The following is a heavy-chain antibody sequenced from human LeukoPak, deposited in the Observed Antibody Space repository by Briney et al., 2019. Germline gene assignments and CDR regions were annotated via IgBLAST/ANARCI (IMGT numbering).Heavy chain of an antibody. Sequence: SVKVSCKASGGTFSSYAISWVRQAPGQGLEWMGGIIPIFGTANYAQKFQGRVTITADKSTSTAYMELSSLRSEDTAVYYCAKSELWFGEYPDPVVDYWGQGTLVTVSS. CDR2: IIPIFGTA. V-gene: IGHV1-69*06. CDR1: GGTFSSYA. D-gene: IGHD3-10*01. CDR3: AKSELWFGEYPDPVVDY. J-gene: IGHJ4*02.